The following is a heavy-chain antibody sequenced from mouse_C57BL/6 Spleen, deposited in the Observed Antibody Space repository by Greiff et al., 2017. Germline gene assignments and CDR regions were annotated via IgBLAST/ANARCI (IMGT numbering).Heavy chain of an antibody. CDR2: IYPGDGDT. CDR1: GYAFSSYW. V-gene: IGHV1-80*01. CDR3: ARLNIYYDYSEAMDY. J-gene: IGHJ4*01. D-gene: IGHD2-4*01. Sequence: QVQLQQSGAELVKPGASVKISCKASGYAFSSYWMNWVKQRPGKGLEWIGQIYPGDGDTNYNGKFKGKATLTADKSSSTAYMQLSSLTSEDSAVYFCARLNIYYDYSEAMDYWGQGTSVTVSS.